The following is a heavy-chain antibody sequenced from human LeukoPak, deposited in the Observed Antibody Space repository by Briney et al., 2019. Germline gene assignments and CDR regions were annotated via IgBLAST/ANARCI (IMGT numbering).Heavy chain of an antibody. J-gene: IGHJ5*02. CDR1: GYTFTTYP. CDR3: ARDVPGSIGTTARFDP. Sequence: ASVKVSCKASGYTFTTYPINWVRQAPGQGLEWMGWISTYNVNTNYAQKFQGRVTMTTDTSTSTAYMELRSLRSDDTAVYYCARDVPGSIGTTARFDPWGQGTLVTVSS. V-gene: IGHV1-18*01. CDR2: ISTYNVNT. D-gene: IGHD1-1*01.